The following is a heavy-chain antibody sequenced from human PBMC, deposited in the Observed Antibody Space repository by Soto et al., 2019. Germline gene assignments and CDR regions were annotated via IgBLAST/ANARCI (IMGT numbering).Heavy chain of an antibody. Sequence: SETLSLTCTVSGGSISSDAYYWTWIRQHPGKGLEWIGYIYYSGDTYYNPSLKNRVTISLDTSKNQFSLNLSSVTAADTAVYYCARVDPGSYPGYWGQGTLVTVSS. CDR2: IYYSGDT. CDR1: GGSISSDAYY. V-gene: IGHV4-31*03. J-gene: IGHJ4*02. D-gene: IGHD1-26*01. CDR3: ARVDPGSYPGY.